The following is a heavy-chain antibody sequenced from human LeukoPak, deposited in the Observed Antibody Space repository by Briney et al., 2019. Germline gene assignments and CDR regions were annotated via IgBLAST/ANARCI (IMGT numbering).Heavy chain of an antibody. V-gene: IGHV3-21*01. CDR3: AREIGAPGI. CDR2: ISSSGRYI. J-gene: IGHJ3*02. D-gene: IGHD6-6*01. CDR1: GFTFSNYN. Sequence: GGSLRLSCATSGFTFSNYNMNWVRQAPGKGLEWVSTISSSGRYIYYAESVKGRFIISRDNAKNSLYLQMDSLRAEDTAVYYCAREIGAPGIWSQGTMVTVSS.